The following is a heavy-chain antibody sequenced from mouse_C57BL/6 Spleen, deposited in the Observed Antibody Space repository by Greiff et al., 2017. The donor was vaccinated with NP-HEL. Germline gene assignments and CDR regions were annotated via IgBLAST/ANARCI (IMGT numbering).Heavy chain of an antibody. Sequence: QVQLQQPGAELVRPGTSVKLSCKASGYTFTSYWMHWVKQRPGQGLEWIGVIDPSDSYTNYNQKFKGKATLTVDTSSSTAYMQLSSLTSEDSAVYYCARDGYDGGYYAMDYWGQGTSVTVSS. CDR3: ARDGYDGGYYAMDY. V-gene: IGHV1-59*01. CDR2: IDPSDSYT. CDR1: GYTFTSYW. J-gene: IGHJ4*01. D-gene: IGHD2-2*01.